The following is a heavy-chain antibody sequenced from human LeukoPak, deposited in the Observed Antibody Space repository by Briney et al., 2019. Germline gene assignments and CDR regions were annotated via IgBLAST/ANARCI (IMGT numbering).Heavy chain of an antibody. CDR2: IIPIFGTA. CDR3: ARDRDGDYASGRYYYYYGMDV. Sequence: ASVEVSCKASGGTFSSYAISWVRQAPGQGLEWMGGIIPIFGTANYAQKFQGRVTITADESTSTAYMELSSLRSEDTAVYYCARDRDGDYASGRYYYYYGMDVWGKGTTVTVSS. CDR1: GGTFSSYA. J-gene: IGHJ6*04. D-gene: IGHD4-17*01. V-gene: IGHV1-69*13.